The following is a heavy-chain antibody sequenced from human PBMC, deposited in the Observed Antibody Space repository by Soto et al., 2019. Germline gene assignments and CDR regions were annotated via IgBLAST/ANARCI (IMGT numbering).Heavy chain of an antibody. CDR2: IYYSGST. Sequence: SETLSLTCTVSGGSISSYYWSWIRQPPGKGLEWIGYIYYSGSTNYNPSLKSRVTISADTSKNQFSLRMNSMIAADTAVYYCARADPDASVGYWGQGTLVTVSS. D-gene: IGHD2-15*01. CDR3: ARADPDASVGY. V-gene: IGHV4-59*01. J-gene: IGHJ4*02. CDR1: GGSISSYY.